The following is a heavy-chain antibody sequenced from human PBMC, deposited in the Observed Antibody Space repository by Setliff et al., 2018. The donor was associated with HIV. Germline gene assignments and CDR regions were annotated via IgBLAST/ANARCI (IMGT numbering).Heavy chain of an antibody. J-gene: IGHJ5*02. D-gene: IGHD3-16*01. CDR2: ISQTRST. CDR1: GGSFSGDY. Sequence: SETLSLTCAVYGGSFSGDYWVWIRQSPGKGLEWIGDISQTRSTNYDPSLKSRVTISLDTSKNQLSLKLNSVSAADTAVYYCARGRLRTVTSLIKKRASYTWLDPWGQGTLGTVS. CDR3: ARGRLRTVTSLIKKRASYTWLDP. V-gene: IGHV4-34*01.